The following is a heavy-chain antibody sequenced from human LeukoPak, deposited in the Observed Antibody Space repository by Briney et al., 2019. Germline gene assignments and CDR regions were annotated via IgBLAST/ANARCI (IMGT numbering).Heavy chain of an antibody. V-gene: IGHV1-2*02. CDR2: INPNTGDT. CDR3: AREDGLGSFYNGFDF. D-gene: IGHD3-10*01. CDR1: GYTFTGYY. Sequence: ASVKVSFKASGYTFTGYYIHWVRQAPGQGLEWMAWINPNTGDTNYGQKFQGRVTMTRDTSISTVYMELSSLRSDDTAIYYCAREDGLGSFYNGFDFWGQGSLVTVSS. J-gene: IGHJ4*02.